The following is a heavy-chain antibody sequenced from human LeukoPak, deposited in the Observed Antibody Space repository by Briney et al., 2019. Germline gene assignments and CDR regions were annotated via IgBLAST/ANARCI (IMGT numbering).Heavy chain of an antibody. CDR1: GYTFTSYY. D-gene: IGHD5-24*01. J-gene: IGHJ3*02. CDR3: ARDIAGKVTDGYNYAFGI. CDR2: INPSGGST. V-gene: IGHV1-46*01. Sequence: ASVKVSCKASGYTFTSYYMHWVRQAPGQGLEWMGIINPSGGSTSYAQKFQGRVTMTRDMSTSTVYMELSSLRSEDTAVYYCARDIAGKVTDGYNYAFGIWGQGTMVTVSS.